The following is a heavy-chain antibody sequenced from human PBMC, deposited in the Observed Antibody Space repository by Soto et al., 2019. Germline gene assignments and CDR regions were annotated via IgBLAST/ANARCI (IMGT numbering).Heavy chain of an antibody. Sequence: LRLSCAASEFTFSTYSMNWVRQAPGKGLEWVSSISSSSSYIYYADSVKGRFTISRDNAKNSLYLQMNSLRAEDTAVYYCARVVEDYDPYYYYGMDGWGQGTTVTVSS. D-gene: IGHD3-22*01. V-gene: IGHV3-21*01. CDR3: ARVVEDYDPYYYYGMDG. CDR2: ISSSSSYI. J-gene: IGHJ6*02. CDR1: EFTFSTYS.